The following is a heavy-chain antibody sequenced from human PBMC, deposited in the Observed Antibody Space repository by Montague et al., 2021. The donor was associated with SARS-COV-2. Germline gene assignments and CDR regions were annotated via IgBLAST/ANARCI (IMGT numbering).Heavy chain of an antibody. Sequence: SETLSLTCAVYGGSFGDDHWSWIRQPPGKGLEWIGNIRQSGRTNYNPSLKSRVTISADTPKNQFSLKLTSVTAADTGLYFCARGHLSVSMIVVVFTSASYYFDYWGQGAQVTVSS. CDR2: IRQSGRT. CDR1: GGSFGDDH. J-gene: IGHJ4*02. D-gene: IGHD3-22*01. CDR3: ARGHLSVSMIVVVFTSASYYFDY. V-gene: IGHV4-34*01.